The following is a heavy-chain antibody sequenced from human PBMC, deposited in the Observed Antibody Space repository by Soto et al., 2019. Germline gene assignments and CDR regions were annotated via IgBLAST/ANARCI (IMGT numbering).Heavy chain of an antibody. CDR2: ISSSSSYI. V-gene: IGHV3-21*01. CDR1: GFTFSSYN. D-gene: IGHD2-15*01. J-gene: IGHJ3*02. CDR3: ARDFRSGGGNGAFDI. Sequence: GGSLRLSCAVSGFTFSSYNMNWVRRAPGKGLEWVSSISSSSSYIYYADSVRGRFTISRDNARDSLYLQMNSLSAEDTAVYYCARDFRSGGGNGAFDIWGQGTMVTVSS.